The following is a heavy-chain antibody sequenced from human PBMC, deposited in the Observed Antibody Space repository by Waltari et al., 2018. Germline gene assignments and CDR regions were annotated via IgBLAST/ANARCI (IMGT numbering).Heavy chain of an antibody. V-gene: IGHV1-69*14. J-gene: IGHJ1*01. D-gene: IGHD3-22*01. Sequence: QVQLVQSGAEVKKPGSSVKVSCTASGGNFSSYAISWVRQAPGQGLEWMGRIIPIFGTANYAQKFQGRVTITADKSTSTAYMELSSLRSEDTAVYYCAANYDSSGYYYVSWSPEYFQHWGQGTLVTVSS. CDR1: GGNFSSYA. CDR3: AANYDSSGYYYVSWSPEYFQH. CDR2: IIPIFGTA.